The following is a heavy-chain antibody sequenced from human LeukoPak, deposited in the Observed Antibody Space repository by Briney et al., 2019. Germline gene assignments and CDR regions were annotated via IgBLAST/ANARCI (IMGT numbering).Heavy chain of an antibody. J-gene: IGHJ3*02. CDR3: AKGSREWELLDAFDI. CDR2: ISGRGART. Sequence: GGSLRLSCAASGFIFSKYVRTWVRQAPGKGLDWVADISGRGARTDYADSMKGRFTISRDNAKNTLYLQMNNLRAEDTAVYYCAKGSREWELLDAFDIWGQGTMVTVSS. D-gene: IGHD1-26*01. V-gene: IGHV3-23*01. CDR1: GFIFSKYV.